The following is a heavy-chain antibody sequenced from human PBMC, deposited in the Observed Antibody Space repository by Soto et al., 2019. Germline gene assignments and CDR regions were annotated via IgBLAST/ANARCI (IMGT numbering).Heavy chain of an antibody. V-gene: IGHV6-1*01. J-gene: IGHJ4*02. CDR2: TYYRSKWYN. CDR1: GDSVSSNSAA. Sequence: QVQLQQSGPGLVKPSQTLSLTCAISGDSVSSNSAAWNWIRQSPSSGLEWLGRTYYRSKWYNDYAGSEKSRTTINPDTTKNQFSLQLNSVTPEDTAVYYCAGELIPVLVAGRGGDYFDYWGQGTLVTVSS. D-gene: IGHD6-19*01. CDR3: AGELIPVLVAGRGGDYFDY.